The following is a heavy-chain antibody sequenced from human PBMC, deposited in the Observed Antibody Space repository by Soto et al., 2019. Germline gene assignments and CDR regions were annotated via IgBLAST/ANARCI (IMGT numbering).Heavy chain of an antibody. J-gene: IGHJ4*02. Sequence: ASGPTLVNPTQTLTLTCTFSGFSLSTSGVGVGWIRQPPGKALEWLALIYWNDDKRYSPSLKSRLTITKDTSKNQVVLTMTNMDPVDTATYYCAHRRLRFLEWLLPSGDFGFDYWGQGTLVTVSS. CDR3: AHRRLRFLEWLLPSGDFGFDY. D-gene: IGHD3-3*01. CDR2: IYWNDDK. CDR1: GFSLSTSGVG. V-gene: IGHV2-5*01.